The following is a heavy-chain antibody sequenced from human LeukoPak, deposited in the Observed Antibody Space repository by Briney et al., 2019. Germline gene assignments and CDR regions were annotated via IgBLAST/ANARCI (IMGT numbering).Heavy chain of an antibody. J-gene: IGHJ4*02. CDR1: GGSISSYY. D-gene: IGHD2-8*01. Sequence: SETLSLTCTVSGGSISSYYWSWIRQPAGKGLEWIGRIYTSGSTNYNPSLKSRVTISVDKSKNQFSLKPSSVTAADTAVYYCARDSYCTNGVCYTYWGQGTLVTVSS. CDR2: IYTSGST. V-gene: IGHV4-4*07. CDR3: ARDSYCTNGVCYTY.